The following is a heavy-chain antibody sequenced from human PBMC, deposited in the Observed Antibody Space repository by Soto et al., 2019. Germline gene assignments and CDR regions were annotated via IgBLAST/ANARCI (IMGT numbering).Heavy chain of an antibody. D-gene: IGHD2-2*01. Sequence: QVQLQQWGAGLLKPSETLSLTCAVYGGSFSGYYWSWIRQPPGKGLEWIGEINHSGSTNYNPSLKSRVTISVDTSKTQFSLKLSSVTAADTAVYYCARGTFQDIVVVPAAMQYCFDYWGQGTLVTVSS. CDR3: ARGTFQDIVVVPAAMQYCFDY. CDR1: GGSFSGYY. V-gene: IGHV4-34*01. J-gene: IGHJ4*02. CDR2: INHSGST.